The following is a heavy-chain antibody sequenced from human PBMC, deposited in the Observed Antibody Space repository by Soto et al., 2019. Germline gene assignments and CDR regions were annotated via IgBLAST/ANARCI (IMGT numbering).Heavy chain of an antibody. CDR1: GCRFINYW. Sequence: PGELLKVSCKASGCRFINYWSAWVRQMPGKGLEWMGIIYPGDSDTRYSPSFQGQVTISADKSISTAYMELSSLRSEDTAVYYCARDAGSFDYWGQGTLVTVSS. J-gene: IGHJ4*02. V-gene: IGHV5-51*01. CDR3: ARDAGSFDY. D-gene: IGHD3-10*01. CDR2: IYPGDSDT.